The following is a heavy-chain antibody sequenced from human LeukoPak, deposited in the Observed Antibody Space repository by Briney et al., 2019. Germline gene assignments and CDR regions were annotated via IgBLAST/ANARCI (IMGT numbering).Heavy chain of an antibody. CDR3: ARSGSYHLPYYFDH. D-gene: IGHD1-26*01. V-gene: IGHV3-48*03. CDR1: GFTFSSYE. Sequence: PGGSLRLSCAASGFTFSSYEMNWVRQAPGKGLEWVSYISSSGGSKYYADSVKGRFTISRDNGKNSLYLQMNSLRAEDTAVYYCARSGSYHLPYYFDHWGQGTLVTVSS. J-gene: IGHJ4*02. CDR2: ISSSGGSK.